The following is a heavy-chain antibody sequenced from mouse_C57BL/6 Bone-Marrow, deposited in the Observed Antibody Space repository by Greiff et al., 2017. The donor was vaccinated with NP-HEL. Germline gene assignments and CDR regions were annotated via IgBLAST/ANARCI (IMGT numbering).Heavy chain of an antibody. CDR3: ARWDWIPCY. D-gene: IGHD4-1*01. J-gene: IGHJ2*01. Sequence: QVQLKESGAELVKPGASVKMSCKASGYTFTSYWITWVKQRPGQGLEWIGDIYPGSGSTNYNEKFKSKATLTVDTSSSTAYMQLSSLTSEDSAVYYCARWDWIPCYWGQGTTLTVSS. V-gene: IGHV1-55*01. CDR2: IYPGSGST. CDR1: GYTFTSYW.